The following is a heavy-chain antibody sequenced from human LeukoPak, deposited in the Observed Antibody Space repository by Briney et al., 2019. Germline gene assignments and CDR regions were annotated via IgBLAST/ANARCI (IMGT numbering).Heavy chain of an antibody. CDR3: ARHPAFYYDSSGDY. CDR1: GGSISSSSYY. V-gene: IGHV4-39*01. J-gene: IGHJ4*02. CDR2: IYYSGST. D-gene: IGHD3-22*01. Sequence: SETLSLTCTVSGGSISSSSYYWGWIRQPPGKGLEWIGSIYYSGSTYYNPSLKSRVTISVDTSKNQFSLKLSSVTAADTAVYYCARHPAFYYDSSGDYWGQGTLVTVSS.